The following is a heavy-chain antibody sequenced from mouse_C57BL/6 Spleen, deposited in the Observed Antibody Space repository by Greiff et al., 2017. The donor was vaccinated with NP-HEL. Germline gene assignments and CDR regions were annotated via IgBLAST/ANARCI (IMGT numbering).Heavy chain of an antibody. V-gene: IGHV1-54*01. J-gene: IGHJ2*01. CDR2: INPGSGGT. CDR3: ARWEGYYVYFDY. D-gene: IGHD2-3*01. Sequence: VQLQQSGAELVRPGTSVKVSCKASGYAFTNYLIEWVTQRPGQGLEWIGVINPGSGGTNYNEKFKGKATLTADKSSSTAYMQLSSLTSEDSAVYFCARWEGYYVYFDYWGQGTTLTVSS. CDR1: GYAFTNYL.